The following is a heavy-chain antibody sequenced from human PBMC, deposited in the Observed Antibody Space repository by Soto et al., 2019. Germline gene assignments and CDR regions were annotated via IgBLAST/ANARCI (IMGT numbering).Heavy chain of an antibody. CDR2: IYYSGST. CDR3: ARGYPRGYGSL. Sequence: QVQLQESGPGLVKPSQTLSLTCTVSGGSISSGDYYWIWIRQHTGKGLEWIVYIYYSGSTYYNPSLKSRVTISVDTSKNQFALKLSSVTAADTAVYYCARGYPRGYGSLWGQGTLVTVSS. D-gene: IGHD5-12*01. CDR1: GGSISSGDYY. V-gene: IGHV4-31*03. J-gene: IGHJ4*02.